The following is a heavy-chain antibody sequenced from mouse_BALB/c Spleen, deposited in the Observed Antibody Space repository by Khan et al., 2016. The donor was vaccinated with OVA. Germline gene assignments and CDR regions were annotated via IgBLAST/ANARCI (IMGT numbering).Heavy chain of an antibody. V-gene: IGHV1-20*02. Sequence: VQLKQSGPELVKPGASVKISCKASGYSFTGYFMNWVMQSHGKSLEWIGRINPHIGETFYNQKFKGKATLTVDESSSTAHMELRSLASEDSAVYYCARIYRSDFDYWGPGATLTVSS. CDR2: INPHIGET. J-gene: IGHJ2*01. CDR1: GYSFTGYF. CDR3: ARIYRSDFDY. D-gene: IGHD1-1*01.